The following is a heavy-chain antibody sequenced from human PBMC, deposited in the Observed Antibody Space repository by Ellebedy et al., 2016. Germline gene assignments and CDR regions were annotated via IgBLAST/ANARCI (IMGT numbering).Heavy chain of an antibody. CDR2: VSYEGSKK. CDR1: GFTFSSYG. CDR3: ARELGGGWIDGY. D-gene: IGHD5-12*01. V-gene: IGHV3-30*03. J-gene: IGHJ4*02. Sequence: GESLKISXAASGFTFSSYGMHWVRQAPGKGLEWVAGVSYEGSKKYYGDSVKGRFSISRDNSGNTLFLQMDNLRADDTGVYYCARELGGGWIDGYWGQGTRVTVSS.